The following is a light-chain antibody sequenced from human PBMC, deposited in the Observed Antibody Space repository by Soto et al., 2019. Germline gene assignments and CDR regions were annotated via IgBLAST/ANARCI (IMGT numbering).Light chain of an antibody. J-gene: IGLJ1*01. CDR1: SSDVGGYNL. Sequence: QSVLTQPASVSGSPGQSITISCTGTSSDVGGYNLVSWYQQHPGKAPKLMIYEANKRPSGVSNRFSGSKSGNTASLTISGLQAEDEADYYCCSYAGSATYVFGTGTKVTVL. V-gene: IGLV2-23*01. CDR3: CSYAGSATYV. CDR2: EAN.